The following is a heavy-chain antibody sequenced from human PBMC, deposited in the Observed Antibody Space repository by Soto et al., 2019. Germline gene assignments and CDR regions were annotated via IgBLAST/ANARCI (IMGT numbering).Heavy chain of an antibody. CDR2: ISYDGSNK. Sequence: GGSLRLSCAASGFTFSSYAMHWVRQAPGKGLEWVAVISYDGSNKYYADSVKGRFTISRDNSKNTLYLQMNSLRAEDTAVYYCARDYWVVVVVAAPGPLDYWGQGTMVTVSS. CDR3: ARDYWVVVVVAAPGPLDY. J-gene: IGHJ4*02. V-gene: IGHV3-30-3*01. D-gene: IGHD2-15*01. CDR1: GFTFSSYA.